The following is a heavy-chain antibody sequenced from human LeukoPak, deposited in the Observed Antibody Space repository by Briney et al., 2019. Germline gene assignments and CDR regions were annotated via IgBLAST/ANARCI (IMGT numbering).Heavy chain of an antibody. V-gene: IGHV3-48*03. D-gene: IGHD1-26*01. J-gene: IGHJ4*02. CDR2: ISSSGSTI. CDR1: GFTFSSYE. CDR3: ARDTPETIVGATY. Sequence: LTGGSLRLSCAASGFTFSSYEMNSVRQAPGKGLEWVSYISSSGSTIYYADSVKGRFTISRDNAKNSLYLQMNSLTAEDTAFYYGARDTPETIVGATYWGQGTLVTVSS.